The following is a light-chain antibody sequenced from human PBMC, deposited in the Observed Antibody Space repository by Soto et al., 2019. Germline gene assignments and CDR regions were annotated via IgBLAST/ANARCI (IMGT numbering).Light chain of an antibody. CDR2: DAS. V-gene: IGKV1-5*01. CDR3: QQYYSYPT. J-gene: IGKJ1*01. Sequence: DLQMTQSPSTLSASVGDRVTITCRASQSISSWLAWYQQKAGKAPKILIYDASSLESGVPSRFSGSVSGTEFTLTFSSLQADDFATYYCQQYYSYPTFGQGPKVEIK. CDR1: QSISSW.